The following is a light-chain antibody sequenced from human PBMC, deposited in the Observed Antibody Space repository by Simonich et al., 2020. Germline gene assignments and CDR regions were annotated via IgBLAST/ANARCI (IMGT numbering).Light chain of an antibody. J-gene: IGKJ3*01. Sequence: DIQMTQSPSTLSASVGDRVTITCRASQHISSWLAWDQQKPGKAPKLLFYKASSLESGVPSRFSGSGSGTEFTLTISSLQPDDFATYYCQQYNSYSPSYTFGPGTKVDIK. CDR2: KAS. V-gene: IGKV1-5*03. CDR3: QQYNSYSPSYT. CDR1: QHISSW.